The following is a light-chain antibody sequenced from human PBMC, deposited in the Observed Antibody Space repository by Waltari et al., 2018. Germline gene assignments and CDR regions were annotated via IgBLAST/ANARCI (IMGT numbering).Light chain of an antibody. J-gene: IGLJ3*02. Sequence: QSALTQSASVSGSPGQSITISCTGTSRDVGAYNLVSWYQHLPGRAPKLILSGVTKQPSGCADRFSGSKSGKMASLTISGRESEDEADYYCSSYTQSRTRVFGGGTKVTVL. CDR1: SRDVGAYNL. CDR3: SSYTQSRTRV. V-gene: IGLV2-23*02. CDR2: GVT.